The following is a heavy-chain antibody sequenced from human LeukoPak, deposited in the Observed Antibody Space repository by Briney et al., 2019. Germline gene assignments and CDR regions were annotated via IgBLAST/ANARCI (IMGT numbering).Heavy chain of an antibody. Sequence: PSETLSLTCAVSGVSISSTNWWTWVRQPPGGGLEWIGEVYHTGSSNYNPSLKSRVTISVDKSKSQFSLNLSSVTAADTAVYYCARGGTTVAGTFWFDPWGREPWSPSPQ. J-gene: IGHJ5*02. CDR3: ARGGTTVAGTFWFDP. V-gene: IGHV4-4*02. CDR1: GVSISSTNW. D-gene: IGHD6-19*01. CDR2: VYHTGSS.